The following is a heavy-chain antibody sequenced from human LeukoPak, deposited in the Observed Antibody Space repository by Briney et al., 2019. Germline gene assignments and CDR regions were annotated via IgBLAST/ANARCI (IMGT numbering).Heavy chain of an antibody. V-gene: IGHV4-34*01. Sequence: SETLSLTCAVYGGSFSGYYWSWIRQPPGKGLEWIGEINHSGSTNYNPSLKSRVTISVDTSKNQFSLKLSSVTAADTAVYYCASSTIRYFDWLHPRWFDPWGQGTLVTVSS. CDR1: GGSFSGYY. J-gene: IGHJ5*02. CDR2: INHSGST. D-gene: IGHD3-9*01. CDR3: ASSTIRYFDWLHPRWFDP.